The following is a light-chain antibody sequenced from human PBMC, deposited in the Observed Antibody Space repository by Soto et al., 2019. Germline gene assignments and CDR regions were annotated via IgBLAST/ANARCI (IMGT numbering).Light chain of an antibody. J-gene: IGLJ3*02. V-gene: IGLV2-23*01. Sequence: QSALTQPASVSGSPGQSITISCTGTSSDVGSYNLVSWYQQHPGKAPKLMNYAGSKRPSGVSNRFSGSKSGNTASLTITGIQAEDEAEYYCCSYAGSWVFGGGTKLTVL. CDR3: CSYAGSWV. CDR1: SSDVGSYNL. CDR2: AGS.